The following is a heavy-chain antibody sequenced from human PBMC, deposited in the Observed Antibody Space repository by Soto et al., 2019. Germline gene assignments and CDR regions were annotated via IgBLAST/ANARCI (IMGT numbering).Heavy chain of an antibody. Sequence: SETLSLTCTVSGGSISSGGYYWSWIRQHPGTGLEWIGHISYSGSTYYNTSLKSRVTISVDTSKNQFSLKLSSVTAADTAVYYCARLDYDFWGGYPWGYYYYGMDVWGQGTTVTVSS. CDR3: ARLDYDFWGGYPWGYYYYGMDV. CDR1: GGSISSGGYY. CDR2: ISYSGST. D-gene: IGHD3-3*01. V-gene: IGHV4-31*03. J-gene: IGHJ6*02.